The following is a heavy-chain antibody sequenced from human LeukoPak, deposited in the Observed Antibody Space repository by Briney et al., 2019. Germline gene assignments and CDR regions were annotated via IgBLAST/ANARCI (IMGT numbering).Heavy chain of an antibody. D-gene: IGHD6-19*01. Sequence: GGSLRLSCAASGFTFSDYYMSWIRQAPGKGLEWVSYSSSSGNTIYYADSLKGRFTISRGNAKNSLDLQMNSLRAEDTAVYYCARLGGRGWYLDYWGQGTLVTVSS. J-gene: IGHJ4*02. CDR3: ARLGGRGWYLDY. CDR2: SSSSGNTI. CDR1: GFTFSDYY. V-gene: IGHV3-11*04.